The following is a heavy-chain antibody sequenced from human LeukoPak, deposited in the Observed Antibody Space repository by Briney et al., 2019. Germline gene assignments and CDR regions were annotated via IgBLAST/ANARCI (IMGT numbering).Heavy chain of an antibody. CDR1: GCTFSRYG. Sequence: GGSLRLSCAASGCTFSRYGMHWVRQAPGKGLEWVAVIWFDGSNKYYADSVKGRFTISRDNSKNTLYLQMNSLRAEDTAVDYCARCYGGNSWHLDYCGKGTLVTVSS. CDR2: IWFDGSNK. CDR3: ARCYGGNSWHLDY. J-gene: IGHJ4*02. V-gene: IGHV3-33*01. D-gene: IGHD4-23*01.